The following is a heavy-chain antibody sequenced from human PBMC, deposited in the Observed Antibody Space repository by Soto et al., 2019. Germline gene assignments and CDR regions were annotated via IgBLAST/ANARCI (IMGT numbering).Heavy chain of an antibody. CDR1: GGSISGSHL. J-gene: IGHJ3*02. CDR3: ARERLVVVPPDLWAPPNDAFDI. CDR2: IYPTGNI. D-gene: IGHD2-2*01. V-gene: IGHV4-4*02. Sequence: PWETLSLICTVSGGSISGSHLWSWVLQAAGKGLERIGEIYPTGNINFKPSLKSRASMSIDKSKNQLSLKLPSLTAEDTAFYYFARERLVVVPPDLWAPPNDAFDIWGQGTMVTVSS.